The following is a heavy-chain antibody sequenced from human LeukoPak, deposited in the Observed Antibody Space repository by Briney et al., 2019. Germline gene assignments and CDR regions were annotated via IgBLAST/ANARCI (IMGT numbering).Heavy chain of an antibody. CDR3: ARLSFGAAGTFVDY. Sequence: ASVKVYCKASGYTFTSYGISWVRQAPGQGLEWIGWISAYNGNTNYAQKLQGRVTMTTDTSTSTAYMELRSLRSDDTAVYYCARLSFGAAGTFVDYWGQGTLVTVSS. D-gene: IGHD6-13*01. CDR1: GYTFTSYG. CDR2: ISAYNGNT. V-gene: IGHV1-18*01. J-gene: IGHJ4*02.